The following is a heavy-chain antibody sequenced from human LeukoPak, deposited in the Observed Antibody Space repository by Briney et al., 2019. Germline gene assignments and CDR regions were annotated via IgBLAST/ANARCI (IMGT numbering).Heavy chain of an antibody. J-gene: IGHJ4*02. CDR3: AVVVVPAAVDY. D-gene: IGHD2-2*01. Sequence: GGSLRPSCAASGFTFSSYSMNWVRQAPGKGLEWVSSISGSSSYIYYADSVKGRFTISRDNAKNSLYLQMNSLGAEDTAVYYCAVVVVPAAVDYWGQGTLVTVSS. CDR1: GFTFSSYS. CDR2: ISGSSSYI. V-gene: IGHV3-21*01.